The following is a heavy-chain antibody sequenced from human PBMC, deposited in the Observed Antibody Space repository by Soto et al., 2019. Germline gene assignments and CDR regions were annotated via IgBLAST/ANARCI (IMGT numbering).Heavy chain of an antibody. CDR2: IIPIFGTA. Sequence: QVQLVQSGAEVKKPGSSVKVSCKASGGTFSSYAISWVRQAPGQGLEWMGGIIPIFGTANYAQKFQGRVTITAYESTSTAYMELSSLRAEDTAVYYCAREGGRDYGDARSYWYFDLWGRGTLVTVSS. D-gene: IGHD4-17*01. J-gene: IGHJ2*01. CDR1: GGTFSSYA. CDR3: AREGGRDYGDARSYWYFDL. V-gene: IGHV1-69*01.